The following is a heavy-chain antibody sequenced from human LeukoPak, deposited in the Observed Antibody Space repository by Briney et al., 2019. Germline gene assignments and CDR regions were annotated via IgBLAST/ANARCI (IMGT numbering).Heavy chain of an antibody. Sequence: GGSLRLSCAASGFSFDDYAMHWVRQAPGKGLEWVSLISWDGGSTYYADSVKGRFTISRDNAKNSLYLQMNSLRAEDTAVYYCAELGITMIGGVWGKGTTVTISS. CDR3: AELGITMIGGV. D-gene: IGHD3-10*02. J-gene: IGHJ6*04. CDR1: GFSFDDYA. CDR2: ISWDGGST. V-gene: IGHV3-43D*04.